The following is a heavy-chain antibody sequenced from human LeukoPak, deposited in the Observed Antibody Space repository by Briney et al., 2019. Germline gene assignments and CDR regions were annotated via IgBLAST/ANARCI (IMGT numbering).Heavy chain of an antibody. J-gene: IGHJ3*02. Sequence: SETLSLTCTVSGGSISSYYWSWIRQPPGKGLEWIGYIYYSGSTSYNPSLKSRVTISVDTSKNQFSLKLSSVTAADTAVYYCARRDYYDSSGYYIDAFDIWGQGTMVTVSS. CDR3: ARRDYYDSSGYYIDAFDI. V-gene: IGHV4-59*08. CDR1: GGSISSYY. CDR2: IYYSGST. D-gene: IGHD3-22*01.